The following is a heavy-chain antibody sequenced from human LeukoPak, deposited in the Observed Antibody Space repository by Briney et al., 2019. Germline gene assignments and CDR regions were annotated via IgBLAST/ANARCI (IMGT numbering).Heavy chain of an antibody. Sequence: KASETLSLTCAVSGGSISSSNWWSWVRQPPGKGLEWIGEIYHSGSTNYNPSLKSRVTISVDKSKNQFSLKLSSVTAADTAVYYCARGGDSSGPDDAFDIWGQGTMVTVSS. CDR1: GGSISSSNW. CDR2: IYHSGST. V-gene: IGHV4-4*02. J-gene: IGHJ3*02. D-gene: IGHD6-19*01. CDR3: ARGGDSSGPDDAFDI.